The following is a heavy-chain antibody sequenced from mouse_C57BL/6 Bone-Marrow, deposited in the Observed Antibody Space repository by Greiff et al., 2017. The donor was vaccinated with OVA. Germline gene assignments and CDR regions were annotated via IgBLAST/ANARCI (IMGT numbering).Heavy chain of an antibody. D-gene: IGHD1-1*01. CDR1: GFTFSSYA. V-gene: IGHV5-9-1*02. J-gene: IGHJ2*01. CDR3: TREGFTTVARDYFDY. Sequence: EVMLVESGEGLVKPGGSLKLSCAASGFTFSSYAMSWVRQTPEKRLEWVAYISSGGDYIYYADTVKGRFTISRDNARNTLYLQTSSLKSEDTAMYYCTREGFTTVARDYFDYWGQGTTLTVSS. CDR2: ISSGGDYI.